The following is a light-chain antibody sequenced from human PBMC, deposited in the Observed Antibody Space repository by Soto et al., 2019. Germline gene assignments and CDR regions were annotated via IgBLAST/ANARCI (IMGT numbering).Light chain of an antibody. J-gene: IGKJ3*01. Sequence: DIQMTQSPSTLSASVGDRVTITCRASQSIKNWLAWYQQKPGEAPKLLIYKASTLESGVPSRFSGSGSGTEFTLTISCLQSDDVATYHCQQYNSYSQFTFGPGIKVDIK. V-gene: IGKV1-5*03. CDR3: QQYNSYSQFT. CDR1: QSIKNW. CDR2: KAS.